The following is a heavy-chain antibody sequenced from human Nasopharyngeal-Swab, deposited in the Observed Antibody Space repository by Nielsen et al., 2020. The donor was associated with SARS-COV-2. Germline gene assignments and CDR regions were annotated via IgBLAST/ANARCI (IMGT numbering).Heavy chain of an antibody. CDR3: ARVTIFGGSYGMDA. J-gene: IGHJ6*02. CDR2: INHSGST. D-gene: IGHD3-3*01. CDR1: GGSFSGYY. Sequence: SETLSLTCAVYGGSFSGYYWSWIRQPPGKGLEWIGEINHSGSTNYNPSLKSRVTISVDTSKNQFSLKLSSVTAADTAVYYCARVTIFGGSYGMDAWGQGTTVTVSS. V-gene: IGHV4-34*01.